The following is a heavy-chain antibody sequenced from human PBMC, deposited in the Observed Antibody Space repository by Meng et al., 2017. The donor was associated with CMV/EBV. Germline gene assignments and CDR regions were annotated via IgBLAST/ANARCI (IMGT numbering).Heavy chain of an antibody. Sequence: ASVKVSCKASGYTFTSYDINWVRQATGQGLEWMGWMNPNSGNTGYAQKFQGRVTMTRNTSISTAYMELSSLRSEDTAVYYCASRTSSIAARNYYYGMDVWGQGTTVTVS. D-gene: IGHD6-6*01. CDR1: GYTFTSYD. J-gene: IGHJ6*02. CDR2: MNPNSGNT. V-gene: IGHV1-8*01. CDR3: ASRTSSIAARNYYYGMDV.